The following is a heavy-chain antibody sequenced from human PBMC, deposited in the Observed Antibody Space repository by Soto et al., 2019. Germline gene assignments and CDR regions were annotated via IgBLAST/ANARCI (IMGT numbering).Heavy chain of an antibody. CDR3: ARAVLPDYGDYLGLYY. CDR2: ISAYNGNT. Sequence: ASVKVSCKASGYTFTSYGISWVRQAPGQGLEWMGWISAYNGNTNYAQKLQGRVTMTTDTSTSTAYMELRSLRSDDTAVYYCARAVLPDYGDYLGLYYWGQGTLVTVSS. J-gene: IGHJ4*02. CDR1: GYTFTSYG. V-gene: IGHV1-18*01. D-gene: IGHD4-17*01.